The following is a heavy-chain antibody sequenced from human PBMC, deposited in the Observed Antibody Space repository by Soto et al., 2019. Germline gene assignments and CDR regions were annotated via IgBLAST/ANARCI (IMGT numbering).Heavy chain of an antibody. D-gene: IGHD1-20*01. CDR2: ISSSSSYI. J-gene: IGHJ3*02. Sequence: EVQLVESGGGLVTPGGSLRLSCAASGFTFSTYSMNWVRQAPGRGLEWLSSISSSSSYIYYADSVKGRFTISRDNAKNSLYLQMNSLRAEDTAVYYCARDALLRDSWNPPPDAFEIWGQGTMVTVSS. V-gene: IGHV3-21*01. CDR1: GFTFSTYS. CDR3: ARDALLRDSWNPPPDAFEI.